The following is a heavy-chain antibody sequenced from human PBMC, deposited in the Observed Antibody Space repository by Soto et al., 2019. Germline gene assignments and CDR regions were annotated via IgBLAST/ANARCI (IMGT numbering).Heavy chain of an antibody. J-gene: IGHJ4*02. CDR2: IKSETYDGTT. V-gene: IGHV3-49*04. CDR3: TRDTYYHDTTGYYYFDY. CDR1: GFNFGDYA. D-gene: IGHD3-22*01. Sequence: PGGSLRLSCSASGFNFGDYALSWVRQAPGKGLEWVGFIKSETYDGTTEYAASVKGRFTISRDDSKSIAYLQMNSLKTEDTAVYYCTRDTYYHDTTGYYYFDYWGQGTLVTVSS.